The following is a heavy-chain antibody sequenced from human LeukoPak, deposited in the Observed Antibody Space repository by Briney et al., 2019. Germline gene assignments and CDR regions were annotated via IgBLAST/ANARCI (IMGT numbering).Heavy chain of an antibody. J-gene: IGHJ4*02. CDR1: GGSVSRYY. D-gene: IGHD4-17*01. CDR2: IYYSGST. Sequence: SETLSLTCTVSGGSVSRYYWSWIRQPPGKGLEWIGYIYYSGSTNYNPSLKSRVTISVDTSKNQFSLKLSSVTAADTAVYYCARGVEDDYGDYLPYYFDYWGQGTLVTVSS. CDR3: ARGVEDDYGDYLPYYFDY. V-gene: IGHV4-59*02.